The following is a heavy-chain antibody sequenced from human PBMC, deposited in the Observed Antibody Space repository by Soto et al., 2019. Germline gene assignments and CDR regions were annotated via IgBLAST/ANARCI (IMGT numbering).Heavy chain of an antibody. J-gene: IGHJ6*02. Sequence: PGGSLRLSCAASGFTFSGSAMHGVCQASGKGLEWVGRIRSKANSYATAYAASVKGRFTISRDDSKNTAYLQMNSLKTEDTAVYYCTSDTARVYYGMDVWGQGTTVTVCS. CDR3: TSDTARVYYGMDV. V-gene: IGHV3-73*01. D-gene: IGHD5-18*01. CDR2: IRSKANSYAT. CDR1: GFTFSGSA.